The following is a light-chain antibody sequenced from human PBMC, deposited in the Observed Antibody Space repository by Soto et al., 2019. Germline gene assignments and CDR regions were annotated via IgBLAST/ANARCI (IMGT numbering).Light chain of an antibody. V-gene: IGLV1-40*01. CDR3: PSFDTSLRGSI. J-gene: IGLJ2*01. CDR2: DKN. CDR1: RSNIGAGYD. Sequence: QAVVTQPPSVSGAPGQRVTISCTGSRSNIGAGYDVHWYQQLPGTAPKLLIYDKNNRPSGVPDRFSGSKSGTSASLALTGLQAEDEAEYYCPSFDTSLRGSIFGGGTKATVL.